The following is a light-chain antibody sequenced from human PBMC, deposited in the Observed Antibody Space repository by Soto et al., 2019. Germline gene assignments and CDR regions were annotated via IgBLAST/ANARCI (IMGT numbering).Light chain of an antibody. CDR1: NIGSKS. V-gene: IGLV3-21*02. Sequence: SYELTQPPSVSVAPGQTARITCGGKNIGSKSVHWYQQKSGQAHVLVVYDDSDRPSGIPERFSGSNSGNTATLTISRVEAGNKADYYGQVWDASNDRHMLFGDGTKLTVL. CDR3: QVWDASNDRHML. CDR2: DDS. J-gene: IGLJ2*01.